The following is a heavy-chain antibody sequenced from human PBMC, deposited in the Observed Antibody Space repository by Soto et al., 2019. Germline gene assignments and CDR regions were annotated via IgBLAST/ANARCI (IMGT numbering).Heavy chain of an antibody. V-gene: IGHV4-4*02. CDR3: ASGMAVAGTSDAFDI. CDR2: IYHSGST. CDR1: GGSISSSNW. Sequence: QVQLQESGPGLVKPSGTLSLTCAVSGGSISSSNWWSWVRQPPGKGLEWIGEIYHSGSTNYNPSLKSRVTISVDKSKNQFSLKLSSVTAADTAVYDCASGMAVAGTSDAFDIWGQGTMVTVSS. D-gene: IGHD6-19*01. J-gene: IGHJ3*02.